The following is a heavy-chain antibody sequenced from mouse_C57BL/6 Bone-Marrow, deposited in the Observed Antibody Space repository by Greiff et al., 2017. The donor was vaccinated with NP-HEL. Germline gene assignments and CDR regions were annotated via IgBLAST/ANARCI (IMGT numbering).Heavy chain of an antibody. D-gene: IGHD2-4*01. V-gene: IGHV2-3*01. CDR1: GFSLTSYG. CDR2: IWGDGST. CDR3: AKEGDDYDVAWFAY. Sequence: QVQLQQSGPGLVAPSQSLSITCTVSGFSLTSYGVSWVRQPPGKGLEWLGVIWGDGSTNYHSALISRLSISKDNSKGQVYLKLNSQQTDVTATYYCAKEGDDYDVAWFAYWGQGTLVTVSA. J-gene: IGHJ3*01.